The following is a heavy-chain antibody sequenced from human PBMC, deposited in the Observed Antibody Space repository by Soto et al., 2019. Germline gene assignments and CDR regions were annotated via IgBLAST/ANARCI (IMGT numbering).Heavy chain of an antibody. CDR1: GFTFSSYA. CDR3: AKDSNQWFSEAYDY. D-gene: IGHD3-22*01. J-gene: IGHJ4*02. CDR2: ISGSGGST. V-gene: IGHV3-23*01. Sequence: GGSLRLSCAASGFTFSSYAMSWVRQAPGKGLEWVSAISGSGGSTYCAYSVKGRFTISRDNSKNTLYLQMNSLRAEDTAVYYCAKDSNQWFSEAYDYFGQGTLVTVSS.